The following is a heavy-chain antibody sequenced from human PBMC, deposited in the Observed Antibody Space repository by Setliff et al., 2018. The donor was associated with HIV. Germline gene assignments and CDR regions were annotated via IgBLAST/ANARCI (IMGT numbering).Heavy chain of an antibody. CDR1: GYTFTSYY. CDR2: INPSGGSA. J-gene: IGHJ3*02. CDR3: ARDYFDSSAYHYGFGAFDI. V-gene: IGHV1-46*01. D-gene: IGHD3-22*01. Sequence: ASVKVSCKASGYTFTSYYLHWVRQAPGQGLEWMGMINPSGGSASYAQKFQGRVTMSRDTSTSTVYMELSSLRSEDTPVYYCARDYFDSSAYHYGFGAFDIWGQGTMVTVSS.